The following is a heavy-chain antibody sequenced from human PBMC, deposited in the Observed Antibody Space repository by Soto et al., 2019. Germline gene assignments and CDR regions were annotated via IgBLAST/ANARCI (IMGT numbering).Heavy chain of an antibody. CDR1: GFTFSSYA. V-gene: IGHV3-30-3*01. D-gene: IGHD3-16*01. CDR2: MSYDGSNK. Sequence: QVQLVESGGGVVQPGWSLRLSCAASGFTFSSYAMHWVRRAPGKGLEWMAVMSYDGSNKYYADSVKGRFTISRDNSKNTLYLRMNSLRPEDTALYYCARDGGAYWGQGTLVIVSS. J-gene: IGHJ4*02. CDR3: ARDGGAY.